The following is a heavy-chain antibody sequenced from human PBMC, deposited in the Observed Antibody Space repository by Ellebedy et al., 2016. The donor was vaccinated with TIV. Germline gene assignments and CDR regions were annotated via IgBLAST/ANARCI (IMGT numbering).Heavy chain of an antibody. Sequence: GESLKISCAASGFTFSNYAMSWVRQAPGKGLEWVSAISRSGGSTYYAGSVKGRFTISRDNSKNTLYLRMNSLRAEDTAVYYCAKFPYYYDSSGYSFWGQGTLVTVSS. J-gene: IGHJ4*02. D-gene: IGHD3-22*01. CDR3: AKFPYYYDSSGYSF. CDR1: GFTFSNYA. V-gene: IGHV3-23*01. CDR2: ISRSGGST.